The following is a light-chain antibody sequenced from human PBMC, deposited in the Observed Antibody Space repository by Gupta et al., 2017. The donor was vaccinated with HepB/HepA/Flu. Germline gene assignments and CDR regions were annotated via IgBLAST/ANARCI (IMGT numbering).Light chain of an antibody. Sequence: DIVMTQSPLSLPVTPGEPASISCRSSQILLHSNGYNYLDWYLQKPGQSPQLLIYLGSNRASGVPDRFSGSGSGTDFTLKISRVEAEDVGVYYCRQSLQTPLTFGGGTKLEIK. CDR3: RQSLQTPLT. J-gene: IGKJ4*01. CDR2: LGS. V-gene: IGKV2-28*01. CDR1: QILLHSNGYNY.